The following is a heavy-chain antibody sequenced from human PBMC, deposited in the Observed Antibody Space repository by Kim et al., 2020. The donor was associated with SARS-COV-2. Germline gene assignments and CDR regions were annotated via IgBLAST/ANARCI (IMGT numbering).Heavy chain of an antibody. D-gene: IGHD3-9*01. V-gene: IGHV3-9*01. CDR1: GFTFDDYA. CDR3: AKDMGARGYDILTGFLDY. J-gene: IGHJ4*02. CDR2: ISWNSGSI. Sequence: GGSLRLSCAASGFTFDDYAMHWVRQAPGKGLEWVSGISWNSGSIGYADSVKGRFTISRDNAKNSLYLQMNSLRAEDTALYYCAKDMGARGYDILTGFLDYWGQGTLVTVSS.